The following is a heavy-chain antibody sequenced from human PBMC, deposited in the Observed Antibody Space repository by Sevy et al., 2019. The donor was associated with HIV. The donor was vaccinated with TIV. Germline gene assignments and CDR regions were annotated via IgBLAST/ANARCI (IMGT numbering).Heavy chain of an antibody. CDR1: GFTFSNSW. CDR2: IKSKTDCATT. J-gene: IGHJ4*02. V-gene: IGHV3-15*01. Sequence: GGSLRLSCGVSGFTFSNSWMSWVRQAPGKGLEWVGRIKSKTDCATTDYATPVKGRFSISRDDLENTLHLHMNSLKTEDTALYYCTTDGKYSLNYWGQGTLVTVSS. CDR3: TTDGKYSLNY. D-gene: IGHD1-26*01.